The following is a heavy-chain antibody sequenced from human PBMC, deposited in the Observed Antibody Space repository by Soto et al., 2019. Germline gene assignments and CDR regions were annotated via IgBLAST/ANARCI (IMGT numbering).Heavy chain of an antibody. J-gene: IGHJ6*02. CDR3: ARSEALTGYQYYYYYGMDV. V-gene: IGHV4-30-4*01. Sequence: SETLSLTCTVSGGSISSYDYYWSRSRQPPGKGLECIGYIYYSGSTYYNPSLKSRVTISVDTSKNQFSLKLSSVTAADTAVYYCARSEALTGYQYYYYYGMDVWGQGTTVTVS. CDR2: IYYSGST. CDR1: GGSISSYDYY. D-gene: IGHD3-9*01.